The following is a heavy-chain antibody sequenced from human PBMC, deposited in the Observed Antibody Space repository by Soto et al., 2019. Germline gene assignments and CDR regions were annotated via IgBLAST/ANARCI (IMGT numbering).Heavy chain of an antibody. V-gene: IGHV1-69*13. J-gene: IGHJ4*02. D-gene: IGHD5-18*01. CDR1: GGTFSSYA. CDR3: ARGPQLDTAMFDY. Sequence: ASVKVSCKASGGTFSSYAISWVRQAPGQGLEWMGGIIPIFGTANYAQKFQGRVTITADESTSTAYMGLSSLRSEDTAVYYCARGPQLDTAMFDYWGQGTLVTVSS. CDR2: IIPIFGTA.